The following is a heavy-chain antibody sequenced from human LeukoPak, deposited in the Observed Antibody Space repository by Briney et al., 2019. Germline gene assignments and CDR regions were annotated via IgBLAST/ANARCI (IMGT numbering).Heavy chain of an antibody. CDR1: GYTFTSYG. Sequence: ASVKVSCKVSGYTFTSYGISWVRPAPGQGLEWMGWISAYNGNTNYAQKLQGRVTMTTDTSTSTAYMELRSLRSDDTAVYYCARGLAYYDFWSGYYADYWGQGTLVTVSS. V-gene: IGHV1-18*01. CDR2: ISAYNGNT. CDR3: ARGLAYYDFWSGYYADY. D-gene: IGHD3-3*01. J-gene: IGHJ4*02.